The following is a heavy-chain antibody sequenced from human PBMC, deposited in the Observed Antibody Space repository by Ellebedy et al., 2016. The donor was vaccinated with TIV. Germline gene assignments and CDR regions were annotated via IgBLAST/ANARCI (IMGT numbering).Heavy chain of an antibody. J-gene: IGHJ4*02. D-gene: IGHD4-23*01. CDR3: AREIIYGGYYFDY. CDR1: GFTFSSYG. Sequence: GGSLRLXXAASGFTFSSYGMHWVRQAPGKGLEWVAVIWSDGTTKYYSDSVKGRFTISRDNSKNTLYLQMNSLRAEDTAVYYCAREIIYGGYYFDYGGQGTLITVSS. CDR2: IWSDGTTK. V-gene: IGHV3-33*01.